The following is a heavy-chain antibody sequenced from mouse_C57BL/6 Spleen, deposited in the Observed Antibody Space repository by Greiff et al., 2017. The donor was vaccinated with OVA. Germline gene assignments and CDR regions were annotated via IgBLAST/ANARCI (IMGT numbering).Heavy chain of an antibody. Sequence: EVKLMESGAGLVKPGGSLKLSCAASGFTFSSYAMSWVRQTPEKRLEWVAYISSGGDYIYYADTVKGRFTISRDNARNTLYLQMSSLKSEDTAMYYCTRDSAPYYFDYWGQGTTLTVSS. V-gene: IGHV5-9-1*02. CDR2: ISSGGDYI. CDR1: GFTFSSYA. J-gene: IGHJ2*01. CDR3: TRDSAPYYFDY.